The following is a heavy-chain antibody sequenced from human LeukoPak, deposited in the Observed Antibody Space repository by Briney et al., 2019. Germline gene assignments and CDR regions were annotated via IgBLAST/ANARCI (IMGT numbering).Heavy chain of an antibody. CDR3: ARRKYYYDSSGQYYFDY. J-gene: IGHJ4*02. CDR1: GYSFTSFW. D-gene: IGHD3-22*01. CDR2: FYPGDSDT. Sequence: PGESLKISCKGSGYSFTSFWIGWVRQMPGKGLEWMGIFYPGDSDTRYSPSFQGQVTISADKSISTAYLQWSSLKASDTAMYYCARRKYYYDSSGQYYFDYWGQGTLVTVSS. V-gene: IGHV5-51*01.